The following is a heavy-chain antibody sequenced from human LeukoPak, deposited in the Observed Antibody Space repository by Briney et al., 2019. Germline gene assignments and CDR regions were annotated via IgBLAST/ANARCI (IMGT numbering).Heavy chain of an antibody. CDR2: IGGNT. J-gene: IGHJ4*02. CDR3: ASHSSGWYGFDY. V-gene: IGHV3-23*01. D-gene: IGHD6-13*01. Sequence: GGSLRLSCAASGFTFSSYAMNWVRQAPGKGLEWVSTIGGNTYYADSVKGRFTISRDNSKNTLYLQMNSLRAEDTAVYYCASHSSGWYGFDYWGQGTLVTVSS. CDR1: GFTFSSYA.